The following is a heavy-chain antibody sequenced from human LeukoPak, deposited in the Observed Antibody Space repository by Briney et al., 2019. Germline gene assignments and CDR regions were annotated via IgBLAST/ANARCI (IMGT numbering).Heavy chain of an antibody. CDR2: INHSGST. CDR3: ARDVRGGGKDY. V-gene: IGHV4-34*01. J-gene: IGHJ4*02. D-gene: IGHD3-16*01. Sequence: SETLSLTCAVYGGSFSGYYWSWIRQPPGKGLEWIGEINHSGSTNYNPSLKSRVTISVDTSKNQFSLKLSSVTAADTAVYYCARDVRGGGKDYWGQGTLVTVSS. CDR1: GGSFSGYY.